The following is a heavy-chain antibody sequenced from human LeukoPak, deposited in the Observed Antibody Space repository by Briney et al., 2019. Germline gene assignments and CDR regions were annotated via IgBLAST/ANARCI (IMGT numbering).Heavy chain of an antibody. V-gene: IGHV3-11*01. CDR1: GFTFSDYY. J-gene: IGHJ3*02. CDR2: ISSSGSTK. CDR3: ARVSTTAGGAFDI. D-gene: IGHD4-17*01. Sequence: GGSLRLSCAASGFTFSDYYMSWTRQAPGKGLEWVSYISSSGSTKNYADSVKGRFTISRDNAKNSLYLQMNSLRAEDTAVYYCARVSTTAGGAFDIWGQGTMVIVSS.